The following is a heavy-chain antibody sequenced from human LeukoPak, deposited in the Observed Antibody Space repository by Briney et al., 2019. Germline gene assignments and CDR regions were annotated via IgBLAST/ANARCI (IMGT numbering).Heavy chain of an antibody. V-gene: IGHV1-46*03. D-gene: IGHD3-3*01. CDR2: INPSGGST. J-gene: IGHJ4*02. Sequence: GASVKVSCKASGYTFTSYHMHWVRHAPGQGLEWMGIINPSGGSTSYAQKFQGRVTMTRDTSTSTVYMELSSLRSEDTAVYYCARVTDYDFWSGPYYFDYWGQGTLVTVSS. CDR3: ARVTDYDFWSGPYYFDY. CDR1: GYTFTSYH.